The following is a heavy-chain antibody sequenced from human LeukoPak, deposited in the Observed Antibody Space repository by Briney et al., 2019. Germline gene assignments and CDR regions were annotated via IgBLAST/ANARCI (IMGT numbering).Heavy chain of an antibody. Sequence: ASVKVSCKASGYTFTSYYMHWVRQAPGQGLEWMGIINPSGGSTSYAQKFQGRVTMTRDTSTSTVYMELSSLRSEDTAVYYCASLDHGSGSPRAFDIWGQGTMVTVSS. CDR2: INPSGGST. J-gene: IGHJ3*02. CDR3: ASLDHGSGSPRAFDI. CDR1: GYTFTSYY. V-gene: IGHV1-46*01. D-gene: IGHD3-10*01.